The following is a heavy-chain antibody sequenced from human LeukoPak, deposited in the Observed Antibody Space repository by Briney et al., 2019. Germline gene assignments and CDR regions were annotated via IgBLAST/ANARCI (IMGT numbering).Heavy chain of an antibody. CDR1: GFTFSNYW. CDR2: INRDGSTT. Sequence: TGGSLRLSCAASGFTFSNYWVHWVRQAPGKGLVWVSRINRDGSTTKYADSVKGRFTISRDNAKDFLSLQMNSLRAEDTAVYFCARHGDYCFDLWGQGTLVTVSS. CDR3: ARHGDYCFDL. V-gene: IGHV3-74*03. D-gene: IGHD4-17*01. J-gene: IGHJ4*02.